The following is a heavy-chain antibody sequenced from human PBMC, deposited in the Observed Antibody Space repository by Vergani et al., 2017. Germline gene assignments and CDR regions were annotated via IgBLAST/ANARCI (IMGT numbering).Heavy chain of an antibody. CDR2: ISWNGNSI. CDR3: SKDLGTSSGGGWFDP. J-gene: IGHJ5*02. Sequence: EVQLEESGGGLVLPGRSLRLSCVASGFTSAGYAMHWVRQAPGKGLEWVSGISWNGNSIGYADSVKGSFTISIDNAKNSLYLQMNSLRAEDTAFYYCSKDLGTSSGGGWFDPWGQGTLVTVSS. V-gene: IGHV3-9*02. D-gene: IGHD6-6*01. CDR1: GFTSAGYA.